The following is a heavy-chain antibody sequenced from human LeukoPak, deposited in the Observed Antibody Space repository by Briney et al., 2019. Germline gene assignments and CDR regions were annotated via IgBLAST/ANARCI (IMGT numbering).Heavy chain of an antibody. CDR2: INPSGGST. D-gene: IGHD6-13*01. CDR3: AKLAAAGTAHYYFGY. J-gene: IGHJ4*02. Sequence: ASVTVSCKASGYTFTSYHMHWVRQAPGQGLEIMGIINPSGGSTTYAQKFQGRVTMTRDTSTSTVYMELSSLRSEDTAVYYCAKLAAAGTAHYYFGYWGQGTLVTVSS. V-gene: IGHV1-46*01. CDR1: GYTFTSYH.